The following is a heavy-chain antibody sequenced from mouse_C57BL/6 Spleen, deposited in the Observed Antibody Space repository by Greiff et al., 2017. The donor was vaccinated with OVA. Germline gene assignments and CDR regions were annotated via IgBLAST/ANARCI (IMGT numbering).Heavy chain of an antibody. D-gene: IGHD2-3*01. V-gene: IGHV5-16*01. CDR3: ARDGDDGYFYWYFDV. CDR2: INYDGSST. Sequence: EVMLVESEGGLVQPGSSMKLSCTASGFTFSDYYMAWVRQVPEKGLEWVANINYDGSSTYYLDSLKSRFIISRDNAKNILYLQMSSLKSEDTATYYCARDGDDGYFYWYFDVWGTGTTVTVSS. J-gene: IGHJ1*03. CDR1: GFTFSDYY.